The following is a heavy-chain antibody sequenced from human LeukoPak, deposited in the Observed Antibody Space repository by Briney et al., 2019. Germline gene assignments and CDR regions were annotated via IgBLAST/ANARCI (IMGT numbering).Heavy chain of an antibody. Sequence: PSETLSLTCTVTGGSISNYYWSWIRQPPGKGLEWIGYIYYSGSTNYNPSLKSRVTISVDTSKNQFSLKLSSVTAADTAVYYCARAPTWWGQGTLVTVSS. CDR3: ARAPTW. V-gene: IGHV4-59*01. J-gene: IGHJ4*02. CDR1: GGSISNYY. CDR2: IYYSGST.